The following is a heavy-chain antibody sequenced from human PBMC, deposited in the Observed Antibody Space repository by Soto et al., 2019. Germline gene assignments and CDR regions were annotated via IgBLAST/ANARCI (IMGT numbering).Heavy chain of an antibody. J-gene: IGHJ6*02. V-gene: IGHV3-15*07. CDR3: TSGSVGGL. D-gene: IGHD3-16*01. Sequence: EVQLLESGGGLVKPGGSLRLSCVASGFSFNEAWMNWVRQAPGEGLEWVGRSKASAGGGATDYAAPVQGRLTKSRDDSKDALYLHMTGRRTVDTVIYYCTSGSVGGLWGQGTAVTVSS. CDR1: GFSFNEAW. CDR2: SKASAGGGAT.